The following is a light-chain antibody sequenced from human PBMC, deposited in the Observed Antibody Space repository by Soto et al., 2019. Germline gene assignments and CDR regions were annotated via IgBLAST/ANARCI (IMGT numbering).Light chain of an antibody. J-gene: IGLJ2*01. V-gene: IGLV2-14*01. CDR2: DVS. CDR1: SSDVGGYNY. Sequence: QSALTQPASVSGSPGQSITISCTGTSSDVGGYNYVSWYQQHPRKAPKLMIYDVSNRPSGVSNRFSGSKSGNTASLTISGLQAEDEADYYCSSYTSRSTLHGPQFGGGTKLTVL. CDR3: SSYTSRSTLHGPQ.